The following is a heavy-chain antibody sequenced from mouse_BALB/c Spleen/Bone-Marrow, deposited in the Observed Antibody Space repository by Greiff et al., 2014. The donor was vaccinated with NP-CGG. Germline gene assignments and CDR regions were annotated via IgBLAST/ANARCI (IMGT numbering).Heavy chain of an antibody. V-gene: IGHV1S81*02. CDR3: TGSEPFAY. CDR2: INPSNGGT. CDR1: GYTFTSYY. J-gene: IGHJ3*01. Sequence: QVHVKQSGAELVKPGASVKLSCKASGYTFTSYYMYWVKQRPGQGLEWIGGINPSNGGTNFNEKFKSKATLTVDKSSSTAYMQRSSLTSDDSAVYYCTGSEPFAYWGQGTLVTVSA.